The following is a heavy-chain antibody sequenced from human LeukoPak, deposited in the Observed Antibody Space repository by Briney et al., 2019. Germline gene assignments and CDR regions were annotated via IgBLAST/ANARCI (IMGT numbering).Heavy chain of an antibody. D-gene: IGHD3-16*01. Sequence: GGSVRLSCVTSGFTFSGSAMHWVRQASGKGLEWIGRIRVKAHNYATVYAASMKGRFTISRDDSKNTAYLQMTSLKPEDTAVYYCAALRPFDYWGQGTLVTASS. CDR3: AALRPFDY. CDR1: GFTFSGSA. CDR2: IRVKAHNYAT. J-gene: IGHJ4*02. V-gene: IGHV3-73*01.